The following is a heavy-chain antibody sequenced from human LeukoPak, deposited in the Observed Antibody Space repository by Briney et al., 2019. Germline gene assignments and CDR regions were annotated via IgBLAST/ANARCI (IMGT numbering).Heavy chain of an antibody. CDR2: IKHDGSEK. CDR1: GFPFDRYW. Sequence: QSGGSLRLFCVASGFPFDRYWMSWVRPAPGKGLEWVANIKHDGSEKNFVDSVKGRFTICRDNAEDSLFLQMNSLRADDTAVYFCALWPVCEAYRPLWRQGTRVSVS. D-gene: IGHD3-10*01. V-gene: IGHV3-7*01. CDR3: ALWPVCEAYRPL. J-gene: IGHJ1*01.